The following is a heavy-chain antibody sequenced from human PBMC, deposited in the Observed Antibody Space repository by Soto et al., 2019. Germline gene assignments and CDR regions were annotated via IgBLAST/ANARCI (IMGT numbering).Heavy chain of an antibody. D-gene: IGHD1-26*01. J-gene: IGHJ4*02. CDR2: VDGEGSGT. CDR3: GSVFEH. CDR1: GFTFTNYW. Sequence: EVQLVESGGGLVQPGGSLRLSCAACGFTFTNYWMHWVRQAPGKGLQWVARVDGEGSGTSYADSVKGRFTISRDNAKNTLSLQMNSLRADDTAVYYCGSVFEHWGWGTLVTVSS. V-gene: IGHV3-74*01.